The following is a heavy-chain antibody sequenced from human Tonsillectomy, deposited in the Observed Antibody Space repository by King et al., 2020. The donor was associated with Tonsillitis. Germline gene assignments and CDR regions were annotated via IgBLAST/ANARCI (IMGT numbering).Heavy chain of an antibody. CDR1: GFTFSSYA. V-gene: IGHV3-23*03. CDR3: AKVGSMERSGSYYNLYFDY. J-gene: IGHJ4*02. D-gene: IGHD3-10*01. Sequence: VQLVESGGGLVQPGGSLRLSCAVSGFTFSSYAMSWVRQAPGKGLEWVSVIYSAVSSTYFADSVKGRFTISRDNSKNTLYLQMNSLRAEDTAVYYCAKVGSMERSGSYYNLYFDYWGQGTLVTVSS. CDR2: IYSAVSST.